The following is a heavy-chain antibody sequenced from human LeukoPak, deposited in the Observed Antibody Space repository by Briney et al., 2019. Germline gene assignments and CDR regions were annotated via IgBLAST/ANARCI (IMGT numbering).Heavy chain of an antibody. V-gene: IGHV1-8*03. J-gene: IGHJ5*02. Sequence: GASVKVSCKASGYTFTRHDINWVRQAAGQGLEWMGWMNANSGNTGYAQKFQGRVTFTRDTSISTAYMELSSLSSEDTAVYYCARGSGSDGRDWFDPWGQGTLVTVSS. CDR1: GYTFTRHD. D-gene: IGHD1-26*01. CDR3: ARGSGSDGRDWFDP. CDR2: MNANSGNT.